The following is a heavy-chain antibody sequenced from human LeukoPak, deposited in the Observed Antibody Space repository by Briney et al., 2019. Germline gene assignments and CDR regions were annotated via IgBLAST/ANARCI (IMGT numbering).Heavy chain of an antibody. J-gene: IGHJ4*02. CDR1: GGSISSSNW. Sequence: SETLSLTRAVSGGSISSSNWWSWVRQPPGKGLEWIGNIYHSGSTNYNPSLKSRVTISVDKSQNQFSLKLSSVTAADTAVYYCASSSSWYQTLHYWGQGTLVTVSS. CDR3: ASSSSWYQTLHY. CDR2: IYHSGST. V-gene: IGHV4-4*02. D-gene: IGHD6-13*01.